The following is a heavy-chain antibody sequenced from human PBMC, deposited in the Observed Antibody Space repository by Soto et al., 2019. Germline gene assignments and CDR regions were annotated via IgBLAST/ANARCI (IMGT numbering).Heavy chain of an antibody. J-gene: IGHJ4*02. V-gene: IGHV3-23*01. D-gene: IGHD6-6*01. CDR2: ISGSGGST. CDR1: GFTFSSYA. Sequence: EVQLLESGGGLVQPGGSLRLSCAASGFTFSSYAMSWVRQAPGKGLEWVSAISGSGGSTYYADSVKGRFTISRDKSKNTLYLQMNSLRAEDTAVYYCASGIAARPEHLDYWGQVTLVTVSS. CDR3: ASGIAARPEHLDY.